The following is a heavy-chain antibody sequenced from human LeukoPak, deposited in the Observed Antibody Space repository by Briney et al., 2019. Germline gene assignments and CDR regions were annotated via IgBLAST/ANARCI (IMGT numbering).Heavy chain of an antibody. Sequence: PSQTLSLTCTVSGGSISSYYWSWIRQPPGKGLEWIGYIYYSGSTNYNPSLKSRVTISVDTSKNQFSLKLSSVTAADTAVYYCARHNGGWFDPWGQGTLVTVSS. CDR1: GGSISSYY. D-gene: IGHD3-16*01. CDR2: IYYSGST. CDR3: ARHNGGWFDP. V-gene: IGHV4-59*08. J-gene: IGHJ5*02.